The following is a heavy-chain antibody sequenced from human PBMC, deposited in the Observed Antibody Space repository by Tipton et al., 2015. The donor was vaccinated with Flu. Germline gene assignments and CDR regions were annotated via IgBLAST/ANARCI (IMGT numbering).Heavy chain of an antibody. V-gene: IGHV4-34*01. J-gene: IGHJ6*02. CDR3: ARCFHYYVYYYGMDV. Sequence: TLSLTCAVYGGSFSDYYWSWIRQPPGKGLEWIGEINHSGSTNYDPSLKSRVTISVDTSKNQFSLKLSSVTAADTAVYYCARCFHYYVYYYGMDVWGQGTTVTVSS. CDR2: INHSGST. CDR1: GGSFSDYY. D-gene: IGHD3-22*01.